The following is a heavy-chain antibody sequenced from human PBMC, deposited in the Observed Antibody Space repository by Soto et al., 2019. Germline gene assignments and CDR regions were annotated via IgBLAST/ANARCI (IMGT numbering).Heavy chain of an antibody. J-gene: IGHJ4*02. D-gene: IGHD6-6*01. Sequence: ASVKVSCKASGYTFTSYDINWVRQVTGQGLEWMGWMNPNSGNTGYAQKFQGRVTMTRNTSISTAYMELSSLRSEDTAVYYCASHIDSSSGNGSFDYWGQGTLVTVSS. CDR2: MNPNSGNT. CDR1: GYTFTSYD. CDR3: ASHIDSSSGNGSFDY. V-gene: IGHV1-8*01.